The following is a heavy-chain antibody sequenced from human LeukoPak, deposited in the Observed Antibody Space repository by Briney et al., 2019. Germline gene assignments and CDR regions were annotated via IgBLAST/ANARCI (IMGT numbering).Heavy chain of an antibody. CDR1: GFTFSSYG. Sequence: GGSLRLSCAASGFTFSSYGMSWVRQAPGKGLEWASAISGSGGSTYYADSVKGRFTISRDNSKNTLYLQMNSLRAEDTAVYYCAKEGLAAGLGMYYFDYWGQGTLVTVSS. CDR2: ISGSGGST. V-gene: IGHV3-23*01. J-gene: IGHJ4*02. D-gene: IGHD6-13*01. CDR3: AKEGLAAGLGMYYFDY.